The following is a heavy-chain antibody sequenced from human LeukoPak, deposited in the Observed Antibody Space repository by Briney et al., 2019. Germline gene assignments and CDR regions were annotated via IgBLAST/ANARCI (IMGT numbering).Heavy chain of an antibody. J-gene: IGHJ5*02. CDR1: GFTFSSYS. V-gene: IGHV3-21*01. CDR2: ISSSSSYI. Sequence: GGSLRLSCAASGFTFSSYSMNWVRQAPGKGLEGVSSISSSSSYIYYADSVEGRFTFCRDNAKNSLYLQMNSLRAEDTGVYYCARDVYYYDSSAFAAWGQGTLVTVSS. D-gene: IGHD3-22*01. CDR3: ARDVYYYDSSAFAA.